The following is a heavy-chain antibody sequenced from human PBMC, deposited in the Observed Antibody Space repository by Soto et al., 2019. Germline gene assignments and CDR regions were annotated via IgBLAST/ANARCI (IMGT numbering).Heavy chain of an antibody. J-gene: IGHJ6*02. Sequence: PGGSLRLSCAASGFTFSSHAMHWVRQAPGKGLEWVALISYDGKNIYYTDSVEGRFTISRDNSKNTLYLQMNSLRVDDTAVYYCARAKPXYCTTATCWPSLSHCYCAVVFWGQGTTVTVSS. V-gene: IGHV3-30*03. D-gene: IGHD2-2*01. CDR2: ISYDGKNI. CDR1: GFTFSSHA. CDR3: ARAKPXYCTTATCWPSLSHCYCAVVF.